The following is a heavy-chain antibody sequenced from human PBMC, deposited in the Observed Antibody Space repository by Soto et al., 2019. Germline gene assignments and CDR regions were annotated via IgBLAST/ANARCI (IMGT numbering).Heavy chain of an antibody. CDR3: VSFMVGTTPC. CDR1: GFTFSGSA. Sequence: PVGSLRLSCAASGFTFSGSAMHWVRQASGKGLEWVGRIRSKANTYATAYSASVKGRFTISRDDSKNTAYLQMNSLKTEDTAVYYCVSFMVGTTPCWGQGTLVTVSS. V-gene: IGHV3-73*01. D-gene: IGHD1-26*01. J-gene: IGHJ4*02. CDR2: IRSKANTYAT.